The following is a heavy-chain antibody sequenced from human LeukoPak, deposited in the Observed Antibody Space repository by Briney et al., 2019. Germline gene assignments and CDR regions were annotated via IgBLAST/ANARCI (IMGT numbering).Heavy chain of an antibody. D-gene: IGHD3-10*01. J-gene: IGHJ5*02. CDR1: GFTFSSYA. Sequence: LPGGSLRLSCAASGFTFSSYAMSWVRQAPGKGLEWVSGISDSGGSTYYADSVKGRFTISRDNSKNTLYLQMNSLRAEDTAVYYCAKLSVGSGRSGWFDPWGQGTLVTVSS. V-gene: IGHV3-23*01. CDR2: ISDSGGST. CDR3: AKLSVGSGRSGWFDP.